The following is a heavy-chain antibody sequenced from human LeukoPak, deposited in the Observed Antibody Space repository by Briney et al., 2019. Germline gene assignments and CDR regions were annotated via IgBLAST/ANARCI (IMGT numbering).Heavy chain of an antibody. CDR3: ARSGKIYFDWLLDY. D-gene: IGHD3-9*01. CDR1: GFTFSDYY. Sequence: GGSLRLSCAASGFTFSDYYMSWIRQVPGKGLEWVSYIGRSGTTILYADSVKGRFTISWDNAKKSLYLQMNSLRAEDTAVYYCARSGKIYFDWLLDYWGQGTLVTVSS. V-gene: IGHV3-11*04. J-gene: IGHJ4*02. CDR2: IGRSGTTI.